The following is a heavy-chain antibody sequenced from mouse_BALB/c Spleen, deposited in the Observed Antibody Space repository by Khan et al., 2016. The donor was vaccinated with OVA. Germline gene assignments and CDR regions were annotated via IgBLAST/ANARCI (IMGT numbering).Heavy chain of an antibody. CDR2: IAPGRGST. V-gene: IGHV1S41*01. J-gene: IGHJ4*01. CDR1: GYTFTSYW. Sequence: DLVKPGASVKLSCRASGYTFTSYWINWIKQRPGQGLEWIGRIAPGRGSTSYNEMFKGKAILTVATSSSTAYIQFSSLSSEDSAVCFCARSNYYGSGRYAMDYWGPGTSVTVSS. CDR3: ARSNYYGSGRYAMDY. D-gene: IGHD1-1*01.